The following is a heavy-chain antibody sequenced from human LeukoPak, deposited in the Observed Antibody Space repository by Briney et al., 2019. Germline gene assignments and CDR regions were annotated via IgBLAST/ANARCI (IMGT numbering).Heavy chain of an antibody. CDR1: GGSINSKTYY. D-gene: IGHD6-13*01. Sequence: RPSETLSLTSTVSGGSINSKTYYWGWTRQPPGKGLEWIGSADYSGTTYYNPSLKSRVTISVDTSKNQFSLKLSSVTAADTAVYYCARDPHIIAAADYNWFDPWGQGTLVTVSS. J-gene: IGHJ5*02. V-gene: IGHV4-39*07. CDR3: ARDPHIIAAADYNWFDP. CDR2: ADYSGTT.